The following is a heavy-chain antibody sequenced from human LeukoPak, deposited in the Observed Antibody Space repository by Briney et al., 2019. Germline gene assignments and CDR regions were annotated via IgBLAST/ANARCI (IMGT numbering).Heavy chain of an antibody. CDR1: GFIFSSYW. D-gene: IGHD1-26*01. Sequence: GGSLRLSCAASGFIFSSYWMHWVRKAPGKGLVWVSRINSDGSSTSYADSVKGRFTISRDNAKNTLYLQMNSLRAEDTAVYYCARDRYSGSYSDYWGQGTLVTVSS. CDR2: INSDGSST. J-gene: IGHJ4*02. V-gene: IGHV3-74*01. CDR3: ARDRYSGSYSDY.